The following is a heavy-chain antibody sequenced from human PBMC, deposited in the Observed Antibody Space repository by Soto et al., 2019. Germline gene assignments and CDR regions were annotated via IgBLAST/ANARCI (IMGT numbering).Heavy chain of an antibody. CDR2: ISAYNGNT. D-gene: IGHD1-26*01. Sequence: QVQLEQSGAEVKKPGASVKVSCKASGYTFTSYGISWVRQAPGQGLEWMGRISAYNGNTNYAQKPHXRFXMTTDTSTSTAYMELRSLRSDDTAVYYCARVVGALGHWFDPWGQGTLVTVSS. V-gene: IGHV1-18*01. J-gene: IGHJ5*02. CDR3: ARVVGALGHWFDP. CDR1: GYTFTSYG.